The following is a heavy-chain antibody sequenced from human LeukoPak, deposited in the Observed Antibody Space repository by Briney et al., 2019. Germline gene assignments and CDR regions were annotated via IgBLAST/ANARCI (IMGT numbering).Heavy chain of an antibody. J-gene: IGHJ4*02. CDR2: IYYSGST. D-gene: IGHD4-17*01. CDR3: ARLPPPGYGDYSDFDY. V-gene: IGHV4-59*01. CDR1: GGSISSYY. Sequence: SETLSLTCTVSGGSISSYYWSWIRQPPGMGLEWIGYIYYSGSTNYNPSLKSRVTISVDTSKSQFSLKLSSVTAADTAVYYCARLPPPGYGDYSDFDYWGQGTLVTVSS.